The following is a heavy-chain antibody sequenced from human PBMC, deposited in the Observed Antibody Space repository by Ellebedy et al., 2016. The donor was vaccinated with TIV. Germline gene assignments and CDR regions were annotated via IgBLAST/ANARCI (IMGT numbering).Heavy chain of an antibody. CDR1: GGPVSSDSYY. CDR3: ARRTTTYLYTSGLYFNL. J-gene: IGHJ2*01. CDR2: IFHRGST. D-gene: IGHD6-19*01. Sequence: SETLSLXXTVSGGPVSSDSYYWSWIRQTPGQGLEWIGFIFHRGSTNYNPSLKSRVTISVDRSKNQFSLNLSSVTAADTAVYYCARRTTTYLYTSGLYFNLWGRGTLVTVS. V-gene: IGHV4-61*01.